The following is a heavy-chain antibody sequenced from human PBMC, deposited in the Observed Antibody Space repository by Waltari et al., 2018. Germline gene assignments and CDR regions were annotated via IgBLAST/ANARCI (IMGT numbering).Heavy chain of an antibody. CDR3: ARRFDS. J-gene: IGHJ4*02. CDR2: ISGRSTTI. CDR1: GLTFSSYG. Sequence: EVQLVESGGGLVQHGGSLRLACAASGLTFSSYGMNWVREAQWKGRKWISYISGRSTTIYHADAMKGRFTIARNDAENSLYLQMNSLRAEDTALYSCARRFDSWGQGTRVTVSS. V-gene: IGHV3-48*03.